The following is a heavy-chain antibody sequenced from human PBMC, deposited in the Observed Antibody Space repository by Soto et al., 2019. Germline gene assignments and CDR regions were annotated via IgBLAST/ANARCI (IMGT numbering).Heavy chain of an antibody. CDR1: GGTFSSYA. V-gene: IGHV1-69*13. Sequence: SVKVSCKASGGTFSSYAISWVRQAPGQGLEWMGGIIPIFGTANYAQKFQGRVTITADESTSTAYMELSSMRSEDTAVYCGARWYSSGWYYYYYYGMDVCGQGTTVTVSS. J-gene: IGHJ6*02. CDR2: IIPIFGTA. D-gene: IGHD6-19*01. CDR3: ARWYSSGWYYYYYYGMDV.